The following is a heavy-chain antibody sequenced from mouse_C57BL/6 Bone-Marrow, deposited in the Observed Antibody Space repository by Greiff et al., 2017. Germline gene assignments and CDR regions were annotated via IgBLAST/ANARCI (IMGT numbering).Heavy chain of an antibody. CDR3: AKDEGPRLGRGGWFAY. CDR2: FYPGSGSI. Sequence: VQLVESGAELVKPGASVKLSCKASGYTITEYTIHWVKQRSGQGLEWIGWFYPGSGSIKYNEKFKDKATLTADTSSRTVYMELSSITSEDSSVFLRAKDEGPRLGRGGWFAYWGQGTLVTVSA. D-gene: IGHD4-1*01. V-gene: IGHV1-62-2*01. CDR1: GYTITEYT. J-gene: IGHJ3*01.